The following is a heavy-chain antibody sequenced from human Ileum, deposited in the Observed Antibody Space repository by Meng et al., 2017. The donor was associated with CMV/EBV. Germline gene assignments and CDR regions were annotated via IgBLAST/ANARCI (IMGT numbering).Heavy chain of an antibody. Sequence: GSLRLSCAVYGESFSDYYRSWIRQPPGKGPEWIGEINPGGSTNYNPSLKSRVIISVDTSKKQFSLRLTSVTAADTAIYYCARGPPLSSDIAPPYPFYWGQGTLVTVSS. CDR1: GESFSDYY. J-gene: IGHJ4*02. D-gene: IGHD2-15*01. V-gene: IGHV4-34*01. CDR2: INPGGST. CDR3: ARGPPLSSDIAPPYPFY.